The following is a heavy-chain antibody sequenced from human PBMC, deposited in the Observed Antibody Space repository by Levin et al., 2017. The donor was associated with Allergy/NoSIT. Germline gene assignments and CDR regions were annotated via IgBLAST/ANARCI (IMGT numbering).Heavy chain of an antibody. J-gene: IGHJ4*02. CDR3: AKEHYGDYAGFDY. CDR1: GFTFDDYA. V-gene: IGHV3-9*01. CDR2: ISWNSGSI. D-gene: IGHD4-17*01. Sequence: SLKISCAASGFTFDDYAMHWVRQAPGKGLEWVSGISWNSGSIGYADSVKGRFTISRDNAKNSLYLQMNSLRAEDTALYYCAKEHYGDYAGFDYWGQGTLVTVSS.